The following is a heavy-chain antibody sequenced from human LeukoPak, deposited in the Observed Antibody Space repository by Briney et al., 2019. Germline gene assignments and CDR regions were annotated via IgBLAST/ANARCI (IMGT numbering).Heavy chain of an antibody. V-gene: IGHV4-59*12. CDR2: IFYSGST. CDR1: GGSISNYY. Sequence: SETLSLTCAVSGGSISNYYWSWIRQPPGEGLEWIGYIFYSGSTNYNPSLKSRVTISVDSSRNQFSLKMNSVTAADTAVYYCARLIAAAGTSYWGQGTLVTVSS. CDR3: ARLIAAAGTSY. D-gene: IGHD6-13*01. J-gene: IGHJ4*02.